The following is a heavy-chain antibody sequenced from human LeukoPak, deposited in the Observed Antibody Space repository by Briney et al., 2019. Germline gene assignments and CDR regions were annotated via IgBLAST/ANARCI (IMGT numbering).Heavy chain of an antibody. V-gene: IGHV4-59*01. J-gene: IGHJ4*02. CDR2: IYYSGST. CDR1: GGSISSYY. Sequence: PSETLSLTCTVSGGSISSYYWSWIRQPPGKGLEWIGYIYYSGSTNYNPSLKSRVTISVDTSKNQFSLKLSSVTAADTAVYYCAREYDFWSGHYFDYWGQGTLVTVSS. CDR3: AREYDFWSGHYFDY. D-gene: IGHD3-3*01.